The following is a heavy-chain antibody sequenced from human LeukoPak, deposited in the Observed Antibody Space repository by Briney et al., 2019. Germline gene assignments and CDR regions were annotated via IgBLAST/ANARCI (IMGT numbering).Heavy chain of an antibody. CDR1: GGTFSSYA. V-gene: IGHV1-69*13. CDR3: ARDYYDSSYYFDY. Sequence: SVKVSCKASGGTFSSYAISWVRQAPGQGLEWMGGIIPIFGTANYAQKFQGRVTITADESTSTAHMELSSLRSEDTAVYYCARDYYDSSYYFDYWGQGTLVTVSS. D-gene: IGHD3-22*01. J-gene: IGHJ4*02. CDR2: IIPIFGTA.